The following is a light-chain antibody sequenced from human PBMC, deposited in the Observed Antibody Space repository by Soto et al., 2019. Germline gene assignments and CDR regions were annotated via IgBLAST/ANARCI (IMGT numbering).Light chain of an antibody. Sequence: QSVLTQPPSVSGAPGQRVTISCTGSSSNIGAGYDVHWYQQLPGAAPKLLIYGNSNRPAGVPDRFSGSTSRSSASLAITGLQAEDEAEYYCQSSDTSLNVVLFGGGTQLTVL. CDR1: SSNIGAGYD. J-gene: IGLJ2*01. V-gene: IGLV1-40*01. CDR2: GNS. CDR3: QSSDTSLNVVL.